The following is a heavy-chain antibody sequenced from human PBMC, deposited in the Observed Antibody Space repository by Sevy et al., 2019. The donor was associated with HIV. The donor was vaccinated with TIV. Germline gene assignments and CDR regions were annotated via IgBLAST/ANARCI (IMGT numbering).Heavy chain of an antibody. J-gene: IGHJ4*02. CDR2: VDHSGGT. CDR3: ARGRSPKRLPLLYSGYDHMTAHFFDY. D-gene: IGHD5-12*01. Sequence: LLQLRRPCPSRALSMVSPSVLPTGPGSVSPPGGGLDWVGEVDHSGGTSYNPSLKSRATVSLDTSKGQFSLKLNSVTAADTAVYFCARGRSPKRLPLLYSGYDHMTAHFFDYWGQGALVTVSS. CDR1: VSPSVLPT. V-gene: IGHV4-34*01.